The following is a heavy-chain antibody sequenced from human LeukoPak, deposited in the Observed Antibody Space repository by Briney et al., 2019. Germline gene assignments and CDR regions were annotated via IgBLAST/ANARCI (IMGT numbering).Heavy chain of an antibody. D-gene: IGHD3-16*01. J-gene: IGHJ4*02. CDR2: IKQDGSEK. V-gene: IGHV3-7*01. Sequence: GGSLRLSCAASEFTFNIYWMGWVRQAPGKGLEWVANIKQDGSEKYYADSVKGRFTISRDNSKNTLYLQTNSLRAEDTAVYYCARDRGGRPFDYWGQGTLVTVSS. CDR1: EFTFNIYW. CDR3: ARDRGGRPFDY.